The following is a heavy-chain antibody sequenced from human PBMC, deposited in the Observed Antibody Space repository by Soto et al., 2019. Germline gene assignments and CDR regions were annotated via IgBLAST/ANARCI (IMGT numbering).Heavy chain of an antibody. CDR2: IYYSGST. V-gene: IGHV4-59*08. CDR1: GGSISSYY. D-gene: IGHD2-2*02. J-gene: IGHJ5*02. CDR3: ARLVVPAAITWWFDH. Sequence: PSETLSLTCTVSGGSISSYYWSWIRQPPGKGLEWIGYIYYSGSTNYNPSLKSRVTISVDTSKNQFSLKLSSVTAADTAVYYCARLVVPAAITWWFDHWGQGTLVTVS.